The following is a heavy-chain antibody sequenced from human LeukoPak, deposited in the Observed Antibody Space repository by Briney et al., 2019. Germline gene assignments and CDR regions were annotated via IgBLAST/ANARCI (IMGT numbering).Heavy chain of an antibody. V-gene: IGHV3-7*03. CDR1: GFTFSSYW. D-gene: IGHD3-16*02. CDR2: IKQDGSEK. Sequence: GSLRLSRAASGFTFSSYWMSWVRPAPGKGLEWVANIKQDGSEKYYVDSVKGRFSISRDNAKSSLYLQMNSLRAEDTAIYYCARLESTYDYLWGSYRGPFDYWGQGTLVTVSS. CDR3: ARLESTYDYLWGSYRGPFDY. J-gene: IGHJ4*02.